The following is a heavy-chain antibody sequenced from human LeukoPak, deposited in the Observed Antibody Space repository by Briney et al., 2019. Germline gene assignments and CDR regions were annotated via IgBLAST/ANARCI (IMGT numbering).Heavy chain of an antibody. V-gene: IGHV4-59*01. CDR3: REEEYSSEGGWFDP. CDR1: GGSISSDY. D-gene: IGHD6-6*01. J-gene: IGHJ5*02. Sequence: KPSQTLSLTCTVSGGSISSDYWSWIRHPPGKGLEWNGYIYYSGSTNYNPSLKSRVTISVDTPKTQLSLKLSALTAAATAVNYCREEEYSSEGGWFDPWGQGTLVTVSS. CDR2: IYYSGST.